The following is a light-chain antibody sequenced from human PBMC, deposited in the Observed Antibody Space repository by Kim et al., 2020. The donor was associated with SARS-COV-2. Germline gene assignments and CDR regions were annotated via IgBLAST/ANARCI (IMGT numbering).Light chain of an antibody. Sequence: SPGERVPLSCRASQTISSIHLAWYQQKPGQAPRLIMFGISTRAIGVPDRFSGSGSETDFILTISRLEPEDFAVYYCQQYADSPPTFGQGTKVDIK. V-gene: IGKV3-20*01. J-gene: IGKJ1*01. CDR1: QTISSIH. CDR3: QQYADSPPT. CDR2: GIS.